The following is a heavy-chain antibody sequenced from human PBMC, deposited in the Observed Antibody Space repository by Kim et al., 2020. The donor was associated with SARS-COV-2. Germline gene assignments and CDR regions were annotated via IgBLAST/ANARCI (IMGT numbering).Heavy chain of an antibody. CDR1: GFTFSSYA. J-gene: IGHJ4*02. CDR2: ISGSGGST. Sequence: GGSLRLSCAASGFTFSSYAMSWVRQAPGKGLEWVSAISGSGGSTYYADSVKGRFTISRDNSKNTLYLQMNSLRAEDTAVYYCAKSILGYCSGGSCSYYFDYWGQGTLVTVSS. CDR3: AKSILGYCSGGSCSYYFDY. V-gene: IGHV3-23*01. D-gene: IGHD2-15*01.